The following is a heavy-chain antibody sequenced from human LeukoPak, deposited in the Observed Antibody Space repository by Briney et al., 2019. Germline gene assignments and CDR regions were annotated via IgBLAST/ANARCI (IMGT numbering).Heavy chain of an antibody. J-gene: IGHJ4*02. V-gene: IGHV1-24*01. CDR1: GYTLTELS. Sequence: ASVKVSCKVSGYTLTELSMHWVRQAPGKGLVWMGGFDPEDGETIYAQKFQGRVTMTEDTSTDTAYMELSSLRSEDTAVYYCATEGPGSNYVIARVGRGLDYWGQGTLVTVSS. D-gene: IGHD4-11*01. CDR2: FDPEDGET. CDR3: ATEGPGSNYVIARVGRGLDY.